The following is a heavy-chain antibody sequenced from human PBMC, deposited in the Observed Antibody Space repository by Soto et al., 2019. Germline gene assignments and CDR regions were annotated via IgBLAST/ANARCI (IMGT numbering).Heavy chain of an antibody. CDR3: ASLGRHG. Sequence: VGSLRLSCAASGFSFSDSWMDWVRQAPGKGPEWVANIKEDGSEKNYVDSVKGRFTISRDNAKNSLYLQMNSLRAEDTAVYYCASLGRHGWGQGTTVTVSS. CDR2: IKEDGSEK. J-gene: IGHJ6*02. CDR1: GFSFSDSW. D-gene: IGHD3-16*01. V-gene: IGHV3-7*01.